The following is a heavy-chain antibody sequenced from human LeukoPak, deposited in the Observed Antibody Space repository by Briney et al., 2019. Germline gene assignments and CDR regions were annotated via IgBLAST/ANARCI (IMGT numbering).Heavy chain of an antibody. V-gene: IGHV1-46*01. CDR3: ARGGDYYDSSGYHYAATH. J-gene: IGHJ4*02. Sequence: ASVKVSCKASRYTFTSYYIHWVRQAPGQGLEWMGIINPGVGSTSYAQKFQGRVTMTRDTSTSTVYMELSSLRSEDTAVYYCARGGDYYDSSGYHYAATHWGQGTLVTVSS. CDR2: INPGVGST. D-gene: IGHD3-22*01. CDR1: RYTFTSYY.